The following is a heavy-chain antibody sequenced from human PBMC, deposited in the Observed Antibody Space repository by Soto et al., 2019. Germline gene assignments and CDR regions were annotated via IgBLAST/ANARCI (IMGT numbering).Heavy chain of an antibody. Sequence: TKGKGLEWVAVISYDGSNKYYADSVKGRFTISRDNSKNTLYLQMNSLRAEDTAVYYCARAFPLRFLRWLSPPVRGMDVCGQAPTLTVPS. V-gene: IGHV3-30-3*01. D-gene: IGHD3-3*01. CDR3: ARAFPLRFLRWLSPPVRGMDV. J-gene: IGHJ6*02. CDR2: ISYDGSNK.